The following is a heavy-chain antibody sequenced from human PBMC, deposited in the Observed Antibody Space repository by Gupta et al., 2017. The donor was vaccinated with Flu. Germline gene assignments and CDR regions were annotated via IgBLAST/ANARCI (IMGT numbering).Heavy chain of an antibody. V-gene: IGHV3-30*18. Sequence: RQAPGKGLEWVAVISYDGTNKYHADSVEGRFTISRDNSKNTLYLQMNSLRPEDTAVYYCAKEGERIAVAGLDYWGQGTLVTVSS. D-gene: IGHD6-19*01. J-gene: IGHJ4*02. CDR2: ISYDGTNK. CDR3: AKEGERIAVAGLDY.